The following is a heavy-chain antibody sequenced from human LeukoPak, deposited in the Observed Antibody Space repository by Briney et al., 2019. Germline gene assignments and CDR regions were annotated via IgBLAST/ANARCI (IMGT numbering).Heavy chain of an antibody. CDR2: INYSGST. J-gene: IGHJ4*02. CDR1: GGSISASY. D-gene: IGHD6-13*01. V-gene: IGHV4-59*08. CDR3: ARRAAAGTFDF. Sequence: SETLSLTCTVSGGSISASYWNWIRQPPGKGLERIGFINYSGSTNYNPSLESRVTISVDTSKNQFSLKLSSVTAADTAVYYCARRAAAGTFDFWGRGTLVTVSS.